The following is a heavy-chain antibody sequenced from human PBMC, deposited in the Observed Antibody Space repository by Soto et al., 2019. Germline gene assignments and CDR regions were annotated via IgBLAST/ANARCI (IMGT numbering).Heavy chain of an antibody. D-gene: IGHD6-6*01. Sequence: VGSLRLSCAASGFTFSSYAMHWVRQAPGKGLEWVAVISYDGSNKYYADSVKGRFTISRDNSKNTLYRQMNSLRAEDTAVYYCARDRELSIAARPPDYWGQGTLVTVSS. CDR3: ARDRELSIAARPPDY. CDR2: ISYDGSNK. CDR1: GFTFSSYA. J-gene: IGHJ4*02. V-gene: IGHV3-30-3*01.